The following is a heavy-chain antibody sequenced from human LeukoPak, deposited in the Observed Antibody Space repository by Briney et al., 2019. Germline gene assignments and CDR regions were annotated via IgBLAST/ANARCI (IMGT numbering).Heavy chain of an antibody. V-gene: IGHV3-53*01. D-gene: IGHD5-12*01. CDR2: IYGGGST. CDR1: GFTVSSNY. Sequence: GGSLRLSCAASGFTVSSNYMSWVRQAPGKGLEWVSVIYGGGSTYYADSVKGRFTISRDNSKNTLYLQMNSLRAEDTAVYYCARDGPGMVATYFDYWGQGTLVTVSS. J-gene: IGHJ4*02. CDR3: ARDGPGMVATYFDY.